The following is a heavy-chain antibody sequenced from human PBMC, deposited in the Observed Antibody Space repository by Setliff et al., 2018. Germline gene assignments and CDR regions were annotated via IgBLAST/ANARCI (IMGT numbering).Heavy chain of an antibody. CDR2: ISAYNGMT. CDR1: GYSFSESI. CDR3: LRLVRYCTKIACQATSGDEV. J-gene: IGHJ4*02. D-gene: IGHD2-8*01. Sequence: GASVKVSCKASGYSFSESIVSWVRQAPGLGLEWMGWISAYNGMTHSAQNFQGRVTLTTDASTNMGYLEVRGLTSDDTALYYCLRLVRYCTKIACQATSGDEVWGLGTLVTVSS. V-gene: IGHV1-18*01.